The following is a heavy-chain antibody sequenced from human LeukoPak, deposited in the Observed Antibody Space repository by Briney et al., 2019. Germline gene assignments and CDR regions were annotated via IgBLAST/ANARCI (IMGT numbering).Heavy chain of an antibody. CDR2: IYTSGST. CDR3: ARDFGYCSGGSCYWEDNYFDY. CDR1: GGSINRYY. D-gene: IGHD2-15*01. V-gene: IGHV4-4*07. J-gene: IGHJ4*02. Sequence: PSETLSLTCTVSGGSINRYYWSWIPQPAGKGLECIGRIYTSGSTNYNPSIKSRVTISAATSKNQFSLKLSSVTAADTAVYYCARDFGYCSGGSCYWEDNYFDYWGQGTLVTVSS.